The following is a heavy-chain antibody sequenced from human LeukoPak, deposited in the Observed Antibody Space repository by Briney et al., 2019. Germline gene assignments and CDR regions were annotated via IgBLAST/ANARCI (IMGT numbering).Heavy chain of an antibody. D-gene: IGHD6-13*01. Sequence: SETLSLTCTVSGGSISSGSYYWSWIRQPAGKGLEWIGRIYTSGNTNYNPSLKSRVTISMDTSKNQFSLKLNSVTAAHTAVYFCARDIWYSSSWYLDYWGQGTLVTVSS. V-gene: IGHV4-61*02. J-gene: IGHJ4*02. CDR2: IYTSGNT. CDR3: ARDIWYSSSWYLDY. CDR1: GGSISSGSYY.